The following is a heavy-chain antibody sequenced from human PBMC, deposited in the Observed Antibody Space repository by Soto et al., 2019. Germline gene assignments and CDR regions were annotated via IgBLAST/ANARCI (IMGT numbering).Heavy chain of an antibody. J-gene: IGHJ5*02. Sequence: QIQLVHSGAEVKKPGASVRVSCKASGYAFSNYGISWIRQAPGLGLEWMGWISPYNGNTDYAQSLQGRVTMTTDTSTNTAYMEFRSLTSDDTAVYYCATFYDSGFDPWSQGTLVTVSS. CDR2: ISPYNGNT. CDR3: ATFYDSGFDP. D-gene: IGHD5-12*01. CDR1: GYAFSNYG. V-gene: IGHV1-18*04.